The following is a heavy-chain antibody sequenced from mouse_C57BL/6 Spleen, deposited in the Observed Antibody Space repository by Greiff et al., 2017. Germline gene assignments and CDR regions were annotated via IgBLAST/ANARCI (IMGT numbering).Heavy chain of an antibody. Sequence: VQLQESGPELVKPGASVKISCKASGYAFSSSWLNWVQQRPGKGLEWLGGIYPGDGATNYNGKFKGKATITADKTSSTAYMQLNSLTSEGSAVYFCARRYFDVWGQGTTLTVSS. CDR2: IYPGDGAT. V-gene: IGHV1-82*01. J-gene: IGHJ2*01. CDR3: ARRYFDV. CDR1: GYAFSSSW.